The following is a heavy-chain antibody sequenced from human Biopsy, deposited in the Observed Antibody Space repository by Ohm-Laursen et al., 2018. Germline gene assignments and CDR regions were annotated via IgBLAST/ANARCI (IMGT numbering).Heavy chain of an antibody. V-gene: IGHV1-2*02. D-gene: IGHD3-10*01. CDR1: ADSFIGYD. CDR3: ARDRHHAAGSYAGMDV. J-gene: IGHJ6*02. Sequence: ASVKVSCKVPADSFIGYDMHWVRQAPGQGLEWMGSIYPNNGATKYAQKFQGRVTMTRDTSISTAFMELNSLRSDDTAVYYCARDRHHAAGSYAGMDVWGQGTTVTVSS. CDR2: IYPNNGAT.